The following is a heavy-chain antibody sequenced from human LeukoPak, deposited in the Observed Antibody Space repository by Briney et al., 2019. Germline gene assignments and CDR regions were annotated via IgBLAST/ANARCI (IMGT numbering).Heavy chain of an antibody. D-gene: IGHD3-10*01. Sequence: ASVKVSCKASGYTFTGYYMHWVRQAPGQGLEWMGWINPNSGGTNYAQKLQGRVTMTTDTSTSTAYMELRSLRSDDTAVYYCARVEIWFGELLVYYFDYWGQGTLVTVSS. J-gene: IGHJ4*02. CDR2: INPNSGGT. CDR3: ARVEIWFGELLVYYFDY. V-gene: IGHV1-2*02. CDR1: GYTFTGYY.